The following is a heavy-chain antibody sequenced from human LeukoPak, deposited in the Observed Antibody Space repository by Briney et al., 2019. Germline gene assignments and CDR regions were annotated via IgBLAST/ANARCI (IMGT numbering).Heavy chain of an antibody. Sequence: SETLSLTCTVSGGSVSSGSYYWSWIRQPPGKGLEWIGYIYYSGSTNYNPSLKSRVTISVDTSKNQFSLKLSSVTAADTAVYYCASGVDSSVDYWGQGTLVTVSS. CDR1: GGSVSSGSYY. V-gene: IGHV4-61*01. J-gene: IGHJ4*02. D-gene: IGHD5-12*01. CDR3: ASGVDSSVDY. CDR2: IYYSGST.